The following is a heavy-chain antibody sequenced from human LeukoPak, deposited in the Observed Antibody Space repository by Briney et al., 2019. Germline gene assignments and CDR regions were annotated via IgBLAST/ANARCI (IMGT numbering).Heavy chain of an antibody. CDR1: GFTFSNYG. V-gene: IGHV3-7*01. Sequence: GGSLRLSCAASGFTFSNYGMSWVRQAPGKGLEWVASIKQDGSEKFYVDSVKGRFTISRDNSKNTLYLQMNSLRAEDTAVYYCARDLGGNYYYYYGMDVWGQGTTVTVSS. CDR3: ARDLGGNYYYYYGMDV. J-gene: IGHJ6*02. D-gene: IGHD3-10*01. CDR2: IKQDGSEK.